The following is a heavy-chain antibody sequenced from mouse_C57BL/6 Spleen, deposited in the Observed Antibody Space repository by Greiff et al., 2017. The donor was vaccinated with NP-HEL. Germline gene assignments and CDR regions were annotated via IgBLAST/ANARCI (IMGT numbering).Heavy chain of an antibody. CDR1: GFTFSSYG. Sequence: EVKLMESGGDLVKPGGSLKLSCAASGFTFSSYGMSWVRQTPDKRLEWVATISSGGSYTSYPDSVKGRFTISRDNAKNTLYLQMSSLTSEDTAMYYCARRYYGSSPSWFAYWGQGTLVTVSA. V-gene: IGHV5-6*02. CDR3: ARRYYGSSPSWFAY. D-gene: IGHD1-1*01. CDR2: ISSGGSYT. J-gene: IGHJ3*01.